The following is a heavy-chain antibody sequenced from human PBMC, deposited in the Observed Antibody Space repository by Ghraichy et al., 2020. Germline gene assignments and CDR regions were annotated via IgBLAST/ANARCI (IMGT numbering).Heavy chain of an antibody. CDR2: ISLSGGAT. Sequence: GGSLRLSCAASGFTFTSYAMSWVRQAPGEGLDWVAAISLSGGATYYADSVKGRFTISRDNSKNTLFLHMSSLRAEDTAVYYCVKDIRDNGNYGWFDPWGQGTLVTVSS. V-gene: IGHV3-23*01. D-gene: IGHD1-26*01. CDR3: VKDIRDNGNYGWFDP. J-gene: IGHJ5*02. CDR1: GFTFTSYA.